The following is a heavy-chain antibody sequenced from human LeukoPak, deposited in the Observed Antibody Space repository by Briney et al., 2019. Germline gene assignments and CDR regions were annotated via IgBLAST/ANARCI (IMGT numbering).Heavy chain of an antibody. J-gene: IGHJ4*02. Sequence: SETLSLTCTVSGGSISSYYWSWIRQPAGKGLEWIGSIYYSGSTYYNPSLKSRVTISVDTSKNQFSLKLSSVTAADTAVYYCARVRWTYYYDSSGYREAFDYWGQGTLVTVSS. CDR1: GGSISSYY. CDR2: IYYSGST. V-gene: IGHV4-4*07. D-gene: IGHD3-22*01. CDR3: ARVRWTYYYDSSGYREAFDY.